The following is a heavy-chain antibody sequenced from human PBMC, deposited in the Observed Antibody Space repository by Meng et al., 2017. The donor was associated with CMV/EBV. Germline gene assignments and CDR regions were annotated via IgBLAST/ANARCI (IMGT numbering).Heavy chain of an antibody. CDR3: ARDQDSYYYDSSGYWDY. D-gene: IGHD3-22*01. CDR2: INWNGGST. Sequence: GGSLRLSCAASGFTFDDHGMSWVRQAPGKGLEWVSGINWNGGSTGYADSVKGRFTISRDNAKNSLYLQMNSLRAEDTALYYCARDQDSYYYDSSGYWDYWGQGTLVTVSS. V-gene: IGHV3-20*04. J-gene: IGHJ4*02. CDR1: GFTFDDHG.